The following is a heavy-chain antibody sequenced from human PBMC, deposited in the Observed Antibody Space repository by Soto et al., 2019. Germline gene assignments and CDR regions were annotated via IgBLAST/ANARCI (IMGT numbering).Heavy chain of an antibody. J-gene: IGHJ5*02. CDR2: ISSSSSYI. D-gene: IGHD6-6*01. Sequence: GSLRLSCAASGFTFSSYSMNWVRQAPGKGLEWVSSISSSSSYIYYADSVKGRFTISRDNAKNSLYLQMNSLRAEDTAVYYCARAIAARPGGWFDPWGQGTLVTVSS. CDR3: ARAIAARPGGWFDP. V-gene: IGHV3-21*01. CDR1: GFTFSSYS.